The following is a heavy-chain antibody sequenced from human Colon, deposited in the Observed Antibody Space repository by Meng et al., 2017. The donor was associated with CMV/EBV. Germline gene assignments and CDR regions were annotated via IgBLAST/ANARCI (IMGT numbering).Heavy chain of an antibody. Sequence: GESLKISCAASGFTFSSYSMNWVRQAPGKGLEWVSSISSSSSYIYYADSVKGRFIISRDNAKNSLYLQMNSLRAEDTAVYYCARDDGSVVPSSAYWGQGTLVTVSS. J-gene: IGHJ4*02. CDR1: GFTFSSYS. D-gene: IGHD2-2*01. CDR2: ISSSSSYI. CDR3: ARDDGSVVPSSAY. V-gene: IGHV3-21*01.